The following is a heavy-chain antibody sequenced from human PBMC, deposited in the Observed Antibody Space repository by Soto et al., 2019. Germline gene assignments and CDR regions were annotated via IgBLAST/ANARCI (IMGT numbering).Heavy chain of an antibody. CDR3: VKDESINWYSGHFRH. CDR2: INWNSGSI. D-gene: IGHD6-13*01. Sequence: LRLSCAASGFTFDDYAMHWVRQVPGKGLEWVSGINWNSGSIGYGDSVKGRFAISRDNAKNSLHLQMNSLSAEDKAFYYCVKDESINWYSGHFRHWGQGTLVTVSS. CDR1: GFTFDDYA. V-gene: IGHV3-9*01. J-gene: IGHJ1*01.